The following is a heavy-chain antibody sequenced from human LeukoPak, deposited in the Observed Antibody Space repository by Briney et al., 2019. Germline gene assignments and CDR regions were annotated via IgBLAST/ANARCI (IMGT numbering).Heavy chain of an antibody. CDR1: GGTFSSYA. J-gene: IGHJ4*02. CDR3: AIGNSGYCSGGSCYSHPTDY. D-gene: IGHD2-15*01. CDR2: IIPILGIA. V-gene: IGHV1-69*04. Sequence: SVKVSCKASGGTFSSYAISWVRQAPGQGLEWMGRIIPILGIANYAQKFQGRVTITADKSTSTAYMELSSLRSEDTAVYYCAIGNSGYCSGGSCYSHPTDYWGQGTLVTVSS.